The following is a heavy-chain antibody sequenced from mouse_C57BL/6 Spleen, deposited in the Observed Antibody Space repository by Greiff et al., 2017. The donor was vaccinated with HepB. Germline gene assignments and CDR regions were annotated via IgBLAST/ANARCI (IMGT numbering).Heavy chain of an antibody. CDR3: AREGGTGVHYFDY. J-gene: IGHJ2*01. Sequence: QVQLQQPGAELVKPGASVKLSCKASGYTFTSYWMQWVKQRPGQGLEWIGELDPSDSYTNYNQKFKGKATLTVDTSSSTAYMQLSSLTSEDSAVYYCAREGGTGVHYFDYWGQGTTLTVSS. V-gene: IGHV1-50*01. D-gene: IGHD4-1*01. CDR1: GYTFTSYW. CDR2: LDPSDSYT.